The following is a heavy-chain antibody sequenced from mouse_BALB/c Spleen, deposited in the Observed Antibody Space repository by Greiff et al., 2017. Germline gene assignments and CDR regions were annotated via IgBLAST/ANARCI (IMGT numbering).Heavy chain of an antibody. Sequence: EVKLVESGGGLVQPGGSRKLSCAASGFTFSDYGMAWVRQAPGKGPEWVAFISNLAYSIYYADTVTGRFTISRENAKNTLYLEMSSLRSEDTAMYYCARGPYYDYYAMDYWGQGTSVTVSS. D-gene: IGHD1-1*02. CDR1: GFTFSDYG. CDR2: ISNLAYSI. J-gene: IGHJ4*01. V-gene: IGHV5-15*02. CDR3: ARGPYYDYYAMDY.